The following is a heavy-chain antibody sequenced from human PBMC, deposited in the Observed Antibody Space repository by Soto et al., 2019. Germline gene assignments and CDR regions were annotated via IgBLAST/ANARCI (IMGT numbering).Heavy chain of an antibody. V-gene: IGHV1-69*06. J-gene: IGHJ6*02. D-gene: IGHD2-21*01. Sequence: QVQLVQSGAEMRKPGSSLRVSCKASGGTFSDFAFSWVRQAPGQGLEWMGGIVPRFGSPHYAQKFGGRVTVSADTSTSAVYMEVSSLRFDDTAVYFCARDLIQLRVGNYSCSGMDVGGQATTITVSS. CDR1: GGTFSDFA. CDR3: ARDLIQLRVGNYSCSGMDV. CDR2: IVPRFGSP.